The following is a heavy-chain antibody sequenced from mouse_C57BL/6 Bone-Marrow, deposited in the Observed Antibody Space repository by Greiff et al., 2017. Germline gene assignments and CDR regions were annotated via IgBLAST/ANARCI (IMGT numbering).Heavy chain of an antibody. V-gene: IGHV1-61*01. CDR3: ARGRVPPNYFDY. J-gene: IGHJ2*01. CDR2: IYPSDSET. Sequence: QVQLQQPGAELVRPGSSVKLSCKASGYTFTSYWMDWVKQRPGQGLEWIGNIYPSDSETHYNQKFKDKATLTVDKSSSTAYMQLSSLTSEDSAVYYCARGRVPPNYFDYWGQGTTLTVSS. CDR1: GYTFTSYW. D-gene: IGHD5-1*01.